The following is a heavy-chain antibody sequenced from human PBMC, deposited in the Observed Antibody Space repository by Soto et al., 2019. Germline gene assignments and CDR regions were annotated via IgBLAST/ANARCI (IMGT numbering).Heavy chain of an antibody. CDR2: IVPNVGTV. D-gene: IGHD3-3*01. J-gene: IGHJ4*02. CDR1: GGTLSSFINYP. CDR3: ARRDTSGFLRYFDN. Sequence: SVKVSCKASGGTLSSFINYPINWVRQAPGQGLEWMGGIVPNVGTVNYAQKFQGRVTITADKSTGTAYMEVSGLRSEDTALYYCARRDTSGFLRYFDNWGQGTLVTVSS. V-gene: IGHV1-69*06.